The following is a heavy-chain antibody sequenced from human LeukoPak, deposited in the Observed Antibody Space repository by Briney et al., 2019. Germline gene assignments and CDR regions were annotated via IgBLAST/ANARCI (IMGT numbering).Heavy chain of an antibody. CDR1: GFTFSGSA. D-gene: IGHD3-10*01. CDR2: IRSKANNYAT. V-gene: IGHV3-73*01. Sequence: GGSLRLSCAASGFTFSGSAMHWVRQASGKGLEWVGRIRSKANNYATTYAASVKGRFTISRDNAKNTLYLQMNSLRAEDTAIYYCARAVTYFYGSVTYDWFDPWGQGTLVTVSS. CDR3: ARAVTYFYGSVTYDWFDP. J-gene: IGHJ5*02.